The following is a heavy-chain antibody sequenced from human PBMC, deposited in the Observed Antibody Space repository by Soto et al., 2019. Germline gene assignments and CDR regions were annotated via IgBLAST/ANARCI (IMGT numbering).Heavy chain of an antibody. CDR2: ISAYNGNT. Sequence: ASVKVSCKASGYTFTSYGISWVRQAPGQGLEWMGWISAYNGNTNYAQKLQGRVTMTTDTSTSTAYMELRSLRSDDTAVYYCARDVGGYCSGGSCREGPSWFDPWGQGSLVTVSS. J-gene: IGHJ5*02. CDR1: GYTFTSYG. D-gene: IGHD2-15*01. CDR3: ARDVGGYCSGGSCREGPSWFDP. V-gene: IGHV1-18*01.